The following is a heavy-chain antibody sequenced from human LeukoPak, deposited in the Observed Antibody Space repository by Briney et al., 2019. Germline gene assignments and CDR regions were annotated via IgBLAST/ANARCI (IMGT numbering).Heavy chain of an antibody. CDR2: LTGSGST. CDR1: GFAFGSFA. V-gene: IGHV3-23*01. D-gene: IGHD2-15*01. CDR3: AKMKGWRLYDYCMDV. J-gene: IGHJ6*03. Sequence: TGGSLRLSCVASGFAFGSFAMSWVRQAPGKGLEWVSGLTGSGSTYHADFVKGRFTISRDNSKNTLSLQMNSLRAEDTAVYYCAKMKGWRLYDYCMDVWGKGTTVTVSS.